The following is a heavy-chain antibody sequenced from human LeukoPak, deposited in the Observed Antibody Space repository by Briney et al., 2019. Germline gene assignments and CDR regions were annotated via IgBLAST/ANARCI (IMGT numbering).Heavy chain of an antibody. J-gene: IGHJ1*01. Sequence: GGSLRLSCAASGFTFRNHGMTWVRQAPGKGLEWVSSIHGITGATYYALSVEGRFTISRDNSKNTLYLQMNSLRAEDTAVYYCARDLMGATHYFQHWGQGTLVTVSS. CDR3: ARDLMGATHYFQH. CDR1: GFTFRNHG. D-gene: IGHD1-26*01. CDR2: IHGITGAT. V-gene: IGHV3-23*01.